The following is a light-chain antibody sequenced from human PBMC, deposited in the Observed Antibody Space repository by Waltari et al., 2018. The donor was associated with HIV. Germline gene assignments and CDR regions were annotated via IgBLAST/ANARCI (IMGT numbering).Light chain of an antibody. J-gene: IGLJ1*01. CDR3: VGWDSSLSAYV. CDR2: KNF. Sequence: QSFLTQPPSASGTPGQTVTISCSGSSSNIETDNVHWYQQPPGMTPKLLIYKNFLRPSGVPDRFAASKSGTSASLTISGLRSADEADYYCVGWDSSLSAYVFGAGTKVAVL. CDR1: SSNIETDN. V-gene: IGLV1-47*01.